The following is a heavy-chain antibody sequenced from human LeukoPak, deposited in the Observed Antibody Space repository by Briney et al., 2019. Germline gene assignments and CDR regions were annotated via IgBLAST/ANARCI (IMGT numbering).Heavy chain of an antibody. CDR1: GYTFTGYY. D-gene: IGHD2-15*01. CDR2: INPNSGGT. CDR3: ARACSGRSCYSFDY. Sequence: ASVKVSCKASGYTFTGYYMDWVRQAAGQGLEWRGWINPNSGGTNCAQKFQGRVTMTRDTSISTAYIELIRLRSDDTAVYYRARACSGRSCYSFDYWGRGTLVTVSS. J-gene: IGHJ4*02. V-gene: IGHV1-2*02.